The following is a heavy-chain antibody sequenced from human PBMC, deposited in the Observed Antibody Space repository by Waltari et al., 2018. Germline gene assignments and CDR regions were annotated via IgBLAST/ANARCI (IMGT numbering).Heavy chain of an antibody. J-gene: IGHJ4*02. CDR1: GYTLTELS. V-gene: IGHV1-24*01. CDR3: ATGYCSGGSCKYYFDY. Sequence: QVQLVQSGAEVKKPGASVKVSCKVSGYTLTELSMHWVRQAPGKGLEWMGGLDPEDGETSYAQKFQGRVTMTEDTSTDTAYMELSSLRSEDTAVYYCATGYCSGGSCKYYFDYWGQGTLVTVSS. CDR2: LDPEDGET. D-gene: IGHD2-15*01.